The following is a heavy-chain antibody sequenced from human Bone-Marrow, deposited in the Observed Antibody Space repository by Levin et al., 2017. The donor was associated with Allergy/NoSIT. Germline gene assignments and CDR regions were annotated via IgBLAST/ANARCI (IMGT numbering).Heavy chain of an antibody. CDR3: ARDGCSSTSCYLGNYYYYYYGMDV. J-gene: IGHJ6*02. D-gene: IGHD2-2*01. CDR2: IWYDGSNK. CDR1: GFTFSSYG. Sequence: GGSLRLSCAASGFTFSSYGMHWVRQAPGKGLEWVAVIWYDGSNKYYADSVKGRFTISRDNSKNTLYLQMNSLRAEDTAVYYCARDGCSSTSCYLGNYYYYYYGMDVWGQGTTVTVSS. V-gene: IGHV3-33*01.